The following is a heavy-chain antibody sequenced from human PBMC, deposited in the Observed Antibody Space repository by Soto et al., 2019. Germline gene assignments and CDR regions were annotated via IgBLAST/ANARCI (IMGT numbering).Heavy chain of an antibody. CDR2: ISYDGSNK. V-gene: IGHV3-30*03. D-gene: IGHD3-10*01. Sequence: GGSLRLSCAASGFTFSSYGMHWVRQAPGKGLEWVAVISYDGSNKYYADSVKGRFTISRDNSKNTLYLQMNSLRAEDTAVYYCASMVRGVTYGMDVWGQGTTVTVSS. J-gene: IGHJ6*02. CDR3: ASMVRGVTYGMDV. CDR1: GFTFSSYG.